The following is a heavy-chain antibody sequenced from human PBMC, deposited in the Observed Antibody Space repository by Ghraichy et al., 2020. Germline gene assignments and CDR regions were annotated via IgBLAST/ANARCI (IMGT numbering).Heavy chain of an antibody. D-gene: IGHD1-26*01. J-gene: IGHJ4*02. CDR3: ASRIYVGSQRFDN. CDR2: IYSTGSA. Sequence: TLSLTCAVSGHSVNSAFYWGWIRQPPGKGLEWLATIYSTGSAYYNPSLQSRLSMSIDTATNQFSLTLTSVTAADTALYFCASRIYVGSQRFDNWGQGALVTVSS. CDR1: GHSVNSAFY. V-gene: IGHV4-38-2*01.